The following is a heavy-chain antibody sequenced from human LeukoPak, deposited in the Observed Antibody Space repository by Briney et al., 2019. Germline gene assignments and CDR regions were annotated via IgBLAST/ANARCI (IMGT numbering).Heavy chain of an antibody. CDR1: GFTVSSNY. D-gene: IGHD5-18*01. CDR2: IYPNGNT. Sequence: PGGSLRLSCAASGFTVSSNYMNWVRQAPGKGLEWVSMIYPNGNTFYTDSVKGRFTISRDNSKNTLDLQMSSLRAEGTAVYYCARRGHGYGSPFDYWGQGTLVTVSS. CDR3: ARRGHGYGSPFDY. V-gene: IGHV3-66*04. J-gene: IGHJ4*02.